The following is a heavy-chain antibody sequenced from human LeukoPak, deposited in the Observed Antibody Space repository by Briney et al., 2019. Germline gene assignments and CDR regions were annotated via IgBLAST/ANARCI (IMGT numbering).Heavy chain of an antibody. V-gene: IGHV3-23*01. CDR2: ISGSGGST. Sequence: AGGSLRLSCAASGFTFSSYAMSWVRQAPGKGLEWVSAISGSGGSTYYADSVKGRFTISRDNSKNTLCLQMNSLRAEDTAVYYCAKDKDYYGSGSFDYWGQGTLVTVSS. CDR3: AKDKDYYGSGSFDY. D-gene: IGHD3-10*01. J-gene: IGHJ4*02. CDR1: GFTFSSYA.